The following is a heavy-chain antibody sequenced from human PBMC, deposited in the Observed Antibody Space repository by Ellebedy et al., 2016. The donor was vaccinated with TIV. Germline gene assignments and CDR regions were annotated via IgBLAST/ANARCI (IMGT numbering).Heavy chain of an antibody. CDR3: ARKDFIRGTED. CDR1: GYKFTNYW. J-gene: IGHJ4*02. V-gene: IGHV5-10-1*01. D-gene: IGHD3-10*01. CDR2: IDPSDSYT. Sequence: KVSXXGSGYKFTNYWIAWVRQMPGKGLEWVGRIDPSDSYTNYRPSLQGHVTISADKSITTAYLQWNSLKASDTAMYYCARKDFIRGTEDWGQGTLVTVSS.